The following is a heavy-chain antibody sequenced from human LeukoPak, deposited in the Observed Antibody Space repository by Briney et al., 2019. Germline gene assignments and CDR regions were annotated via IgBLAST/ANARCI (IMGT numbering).Heavy chain of an antibody. Sequence: PSETLSLTCTVSGGSISSSSYYWGWIRQPPGKGLEWIGSIYYSGSTYYNPSLKSRVTISVDTSKNQFSLKLSSVTAADTAVYYCARHAMIVGRANWFDPWGQGTLVTVSS. V-gene: IGHV4-39*01. CDR2: IYYSGST. J-gene: IGHJ5*02. D-gene: IGHD3-22*01. CDR3: ARHAMIVGRANWFDP. CDR1: GGSISSSSYY.